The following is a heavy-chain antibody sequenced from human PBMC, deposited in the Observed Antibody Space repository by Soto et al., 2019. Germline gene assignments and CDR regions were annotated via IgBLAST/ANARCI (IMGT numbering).Heavy chain of an antibody. D-gene: IGHD3-3*01. V-gene: IGHV3-30-3*01. CDR2: ISYDGSNK. J-gene: IGHJ5*02. CDR3: ARDTGSSIFRWFDP. CDR1: GFTFSSYA. Sequence: PGGSLRLSCAASGFTFSSYAMHWVRQAPGKGLEWVAVISYDGSNKYYADSVKGRFTISRDNSKNTLYLQMNSLRAEDTAVYYCARDTGSSIFRWFDPWGQGTLVTVSS.